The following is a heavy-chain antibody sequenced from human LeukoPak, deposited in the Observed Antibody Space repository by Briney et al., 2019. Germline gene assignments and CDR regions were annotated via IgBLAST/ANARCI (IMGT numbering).Heavy chain of an antibody. D-gene: IGHD6-6*01. CDR2: INHSGST. V-gene: IGHV4-34*01. J-gene: IGHJ4*02. CDR3: ASGIAARAGRY. CDR1: GGSFSGYY. Sequence: SETLSLTCAVYGGSFSGYYWSWIRQPPGKGLEWIGEINHSGSTNYNPSLKSRVTISVDTSKNQFSLKLSSVTAADTAVYYCASGIAARAGRYWGQGTLVTVSS.